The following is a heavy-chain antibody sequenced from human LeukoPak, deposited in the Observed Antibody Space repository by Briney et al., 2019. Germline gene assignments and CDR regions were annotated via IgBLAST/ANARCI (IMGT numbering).Heavy chain of an antibody. D-gene: IGHD3-9*01. CDR1: GGSFSGYY. Sequence: PSETLSLTCAVYGGSFSGYYWSWIRQPPGKGLEWIGEINHSGSTNYNPSLKSRVTISVDTSKNQFSLKLSSVTAADTAVYYCARSKLRYFDWLSLFDYWGQGTLVTVSS. V-gene: IGHV4-34*01. J-gene: IGHJ4*02. CDR3: ARSKLRYFDWLSLFDY. CDR2: INHSGST.